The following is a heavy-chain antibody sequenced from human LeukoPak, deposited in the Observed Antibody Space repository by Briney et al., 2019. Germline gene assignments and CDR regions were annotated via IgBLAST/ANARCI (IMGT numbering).Heavy chain of an antibody. Sequence: SETLSLTCTVSGGSLSSYYWSWIRQPPGKGLEWIGYIYYSGSTNYNPSLKSRVTISVDTSKNQFSLKLSSVTAADTAVYYCARVRVAALGYCSSTSCYTHYFDYWGQGTLVTVSS. CDR3: ARVRVAALGYCSSTSCYTHYFDY. CDR1: GGSLSSYY. V-gene: IGHV4-59*01. D-gene: IGHD2-2*02. CDR2: IYYSGST. J-gene: IGHJ4*02.